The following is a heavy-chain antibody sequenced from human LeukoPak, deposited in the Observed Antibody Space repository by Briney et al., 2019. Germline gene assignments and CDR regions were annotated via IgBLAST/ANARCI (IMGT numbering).Heavy chain of an antibody. Sequence: PGGSLRLSCAASGFTFRDYSDYWMSWVRQAPGKGLEWVANIKQDGSERYYVDSVKGRFTISRDNAKNSLFLQMNSLRAEDTAVYYCARVGRYSYAHNSWGQGTLVTVSS. CDR1: GFTFRDYSDYW. CDR2: IKQDGSER. CDR3: ARVGRYSYAHNS. V-gene: IGHV3-7*01. D-gene: IGHD5-18*01. J-gene: IGHJ4*02.